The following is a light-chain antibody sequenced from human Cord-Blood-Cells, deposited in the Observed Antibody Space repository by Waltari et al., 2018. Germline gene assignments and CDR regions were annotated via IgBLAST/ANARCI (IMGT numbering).Light chain of an antibody. J-gene: IGLJ2*01. CDR1: SSAVGGYTY. V-gene: IGLV2-8*01. CDR3: SSYAGSNNLV. Sequence: QPALTQPPSASGSPGQPVTISCTGTSSAVGGYTYASWYQQHPGKAPNLMIYEVSKRPSGVPDRFSGSKSGNTASLTVSGLQAEDEADYYCSSYAGSNNLVFGGGTKLTVL. CDR2: EVS.